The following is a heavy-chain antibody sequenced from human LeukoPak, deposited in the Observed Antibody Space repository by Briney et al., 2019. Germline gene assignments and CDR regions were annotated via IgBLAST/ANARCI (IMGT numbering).Heavy chain of an antibody. J-gene: IGHJ6*03. CDR1: GYTFTSYY. Sequence: ASVKVSCKASGYTFTSYYMHWVRQAPGQGLEWMGIINPSGGSTNYAQKLQGRVTMTTDTSTSTAYMELRSLRSDDTAVYYCARVGNDEFYYYYYYYMDVWGKGTTVTVSS. CDR2: INPSGGST. CDR3: ARVGNDEFYYYYYYYMDV. D-gene: IGHD1-1*01. V-gene: IGHV1-46*01.